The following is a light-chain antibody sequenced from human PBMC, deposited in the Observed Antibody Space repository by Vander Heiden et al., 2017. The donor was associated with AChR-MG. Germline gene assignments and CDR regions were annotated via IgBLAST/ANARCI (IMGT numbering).Light chain of an antibody. V-gene: IGLV2-8*01. J-gene: IGLJ2*01. CDR1: SSDVGGYHY. CDR3: SSYAGSNNFVV. Sequence: QSALTQPPSASGSPGQSVTISCTGTSSDVGGYHYVSWYQHHPGKAPKLMIYEVSKRPSGVPDRFSGSKSGNTASLTVSGLQAEDEADYYCSSYAGSNNFVVFGGGTKLTVL. CDR2: EVS.